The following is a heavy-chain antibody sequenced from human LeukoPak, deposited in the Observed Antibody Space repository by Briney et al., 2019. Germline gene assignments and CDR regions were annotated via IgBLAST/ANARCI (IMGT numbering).Heavy chain of an antibody. J-gene: IGHJ1*01. CDR2: IRYDGSNK. CDR3: AKDIYDSSGQMY. CDR1: GFTLRTYC. D-gene: IGHD3-22*01. Sequence: GGSLRLSCAPSGFTLRTYCMRCVRQAPGKGLEWVAFIRYDGSNKYYADSGKGRFTISRDNSKNPLHLQMDSHRAEDTSVYFCAKDIYDSSGQMYWGQGTLVTVSS. V-gene: IGHV3-30*02.